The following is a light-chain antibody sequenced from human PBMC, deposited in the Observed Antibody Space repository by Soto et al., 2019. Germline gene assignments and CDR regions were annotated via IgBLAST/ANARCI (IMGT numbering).Light chain of an antibody. CDR2: DAS. V-gene: IGKV1-33*01. J-gene: IGKJ3*01. CDR1: QDITNS. CDR3: QHYDNLPLT. Sequence: DIQMTQSPSSLSASVGDRVTITCQASQDITNSLNWYQQKPGKAPKVLIYDASILETGVPSRFSGSVSGTDFTFTISSLQHEDVSTYYCQHYDNLPLTFGPGTTVDIE.